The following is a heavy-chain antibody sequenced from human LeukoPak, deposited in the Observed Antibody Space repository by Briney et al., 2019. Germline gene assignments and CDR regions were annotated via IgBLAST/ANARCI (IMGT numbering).Heavy chain of an antibody. D-gene: IGHD2-2*01. J-gene: IGHJ4*02. Sequence: GGSLRLSCAASGFTFSSYAMSWVRQAPGKGLEVVSAISGSGGSTYSADSVKGRYTISRDNSKNTLYLQMNSLRAEDTAVYYCAKLGYCSSTSCYVRLPDYWGQGTLVTVSS. V-gene: IGHV3-23*01. CDR2: ISGSGGST. CDR1: GFTFSSYA. CDR3: AKLGYCSSTSCYVRLPDY.